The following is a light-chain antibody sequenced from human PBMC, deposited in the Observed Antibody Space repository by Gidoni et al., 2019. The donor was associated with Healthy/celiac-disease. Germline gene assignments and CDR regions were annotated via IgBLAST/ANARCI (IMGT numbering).Light chain of an antibody. CDR2: LEGSGSY. Sequence: QPVLTHSSSASASLGSSVKLTCTLSSGHSSYIIAWHQQQPGKAPRYLMKLEGSGSYNKGSGVPDRFSGSSSGADRYLTISNLQSEDEADYYCETWDSSNWVFGGGTKLTVL. V-gene: IGLV4-60*03. J-gene: IGLJ3*02. CDR3: ETWDSSNWV. CDR1: SGHSSYI.